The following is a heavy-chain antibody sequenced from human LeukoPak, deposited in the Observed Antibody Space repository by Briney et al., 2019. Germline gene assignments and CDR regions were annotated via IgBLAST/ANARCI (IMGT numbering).Heavy chain of an antibody. Sequence: SQTLSLTCNVSGGSISTGGYSWSWIRQPPGKGLEWIGEINHSGSTNYNPSLKSRVTISVDTSKNQFSLKLSSVTAADTAVYYCARGSPGGYEPPGYWGQGTLVTVSS. V-gene: IGHV4-30-2*01. J-gene: IGHJ4*02. D-gene: IGHD5-12*01. CDR1: GGSISTGGYS. CDR3: ARGSPGGYEPPGY. CDR2: INHSGST.